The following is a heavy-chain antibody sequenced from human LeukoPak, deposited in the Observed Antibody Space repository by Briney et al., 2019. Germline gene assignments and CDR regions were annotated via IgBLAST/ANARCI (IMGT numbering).Heavy chain of an antibody. Sequence: SETLSLTCTVSGGSISSSSYYWGWIRQPPGKGLEWIGSIYYSGSTYYNPSLKSRVTISVDTSKNQFSLKLSSVTAADTAVYYCARAYGSGSYRDDAFDIWGQGTMVTVSS. V-gene: IGHV4-39*07. CDR1: GGSISSSSYY. D-gene: IGHD3-10*01. J-gene: IGHJ3*02. CDR3: ARAYGSGSYRDDAFDI. CDR2: IYYSGST.